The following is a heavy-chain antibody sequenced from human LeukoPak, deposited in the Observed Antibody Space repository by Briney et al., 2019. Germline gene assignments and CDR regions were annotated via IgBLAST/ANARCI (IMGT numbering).Heavy chain of an antibody. D-gene: IGHD2-2*01. Sequence: SETLSLTCTVSGGSISRGSYFWNWIRQPAGKGLEWIGRFYTSATPKHNPSLKSRVTISVDTSKNQFSLKLSSVTAADTAVYYCVRSGGYCGDTTCHVEYFDLWGRGTLVSVSS. CDR1: GGSISRGSYF. V-gene: IGHV4-61*02. CDR2: FYTSATP. J-gene: IGHJ2*01. CDR3: VRSGGYCGDTTCHVEYFDL.